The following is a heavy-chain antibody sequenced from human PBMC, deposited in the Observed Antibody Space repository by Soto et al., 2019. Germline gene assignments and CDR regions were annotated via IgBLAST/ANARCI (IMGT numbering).Heavy chain of an antibody. CDR2: LSWNGGST. D-gene: IGHD1-26*01. J-gene: IGHJ6*03. Sequence: EVQLVESGGGVVRPGGSLRLSCAASGFSFDDYGMSWVRQAPGKGLEWVSGLSWNGGSTGYADSVRGRFTISRDNAKNSLYLQMNSLRAEDTALYHCARGGATARNYFYMDVWGKGTTVTVSS. CDR1: GFSFDDYG. V-gene: IGHV3-20*01. CDR3: ARGGATARNYFYMDV.